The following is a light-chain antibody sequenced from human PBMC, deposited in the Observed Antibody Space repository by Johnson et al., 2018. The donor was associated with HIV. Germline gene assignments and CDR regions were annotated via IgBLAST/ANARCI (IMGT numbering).Light chain of an antibody. CDR1: TSTIGNNF. J-gene: IGLJ1*01. CDR3: GTWDSSLSAGV. Sequence: QSVLTQPPSVSAAPGQKVTISCSGNTSTIGNNFVSWYQLLPGTAPKLLIYKNTQRPSGIHDRFSGSKSDTSATLGITGLQTGDEDNYYCGTWDSSLSAGVFGIGTKVTVL. V-gene: IGLV1-51*02. CDR2: KNT.